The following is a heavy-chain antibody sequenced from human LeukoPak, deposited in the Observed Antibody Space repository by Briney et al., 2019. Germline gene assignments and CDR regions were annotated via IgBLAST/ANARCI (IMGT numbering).Heavy chain of an antibody. CDR2: INHSGST. V-gene: IGHV4-34*01. D-gene: IGHD4-17*01. J-gene: IGHJ6*02. CDR1: GGSFSGYY. CDR3: ARDRPTVTTPYYYYGMDV. Sequence: SETLSLTCAVYGGSFSGYYWSWIRQPPGKGLEWIGEINHSGSTNYNPSLKSRVTISVDTSKNQFSLKLSSVTAADTAVYYCARDRPTVTTPYYYYGMDVWAKGPRSPSP.